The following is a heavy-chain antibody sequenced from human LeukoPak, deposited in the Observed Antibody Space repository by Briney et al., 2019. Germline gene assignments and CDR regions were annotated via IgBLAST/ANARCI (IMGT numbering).Heavy chain of an antibody. Sequence: PGGSLRLXCAASGFTFSSYAMSWVRLAPGKGLESVSGISGSGGSTNYADSVKGRFTISRDNSKNTLYLQMNSLRAGDTAVYYCAKGVDYDFWSGYRYYFDYWGQGTLVTVSS. CDR3: AKGVDYDFWSGYRYYFDY. J-gene: IGHJ4*02. CDR2: ISGSGGST. V-gene: IGHV3-23*01. D-gene: IGHD3-3*01. CDR1: GFTFSSYA.